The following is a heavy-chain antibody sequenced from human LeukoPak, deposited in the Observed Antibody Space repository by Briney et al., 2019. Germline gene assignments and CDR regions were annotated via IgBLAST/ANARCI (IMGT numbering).Heavy chain of an antibody. J-gene: IGHJ5*02. CDR1: GYTFTSYY. CDR3: ARDGCSSTSCYTILHWFDP. V-gene: IGHV1-46*01. D-gene: IGHD2-2*01. Sequence: VAAVNVSCKASGYTFTSYYMHWVRQAPGQGREWMGIINPSGVSTSYAQKFQGTVTMTRDMSTSTVYMELSSLRSEDTAVYYCARDGCSSTSCYTILHWFDPWGQGTLVTVSS. CDR2: INPSGVST.